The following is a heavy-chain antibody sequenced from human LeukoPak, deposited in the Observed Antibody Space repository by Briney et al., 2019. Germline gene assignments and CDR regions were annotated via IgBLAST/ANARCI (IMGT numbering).Heavy chain of an antibody. CDR1: GGSITSSGHY. CDR3: ARGYGPFDP. J-gene: IGHJ5*02. CDR2: IYYTGST. Sequence: TLSLTCTVSGGSITSSGHYWSWIRQLPGKGLGWIGYIYYTGSTYYNPSLKSRLTISVDTSKNQFSLKLISVTAADTAVYYCARGYGPFDPWGQGTLVTVSS. D-gene: IGHD5-12*01. V-gene: IGHV4-31*03.